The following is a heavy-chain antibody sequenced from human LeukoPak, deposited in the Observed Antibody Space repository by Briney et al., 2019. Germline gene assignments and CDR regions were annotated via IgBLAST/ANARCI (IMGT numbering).Heavy chain of an antibody. CDR2: IYTSGST. J-gene: IGHJ4*02. CDR1: GGSISNYY. Sequence: PSETLSLTCTVSGGSISNYYWSWIRQPAGKGLEWIGRIYTSGSTNYNPSLKSRVTMSIDTSKNQFSLKLSSVTAADTAAYYCASEGRGHYDSSGYYRFDYWGQGTLVTVSS. D-gene: IGHD3-22*01. V-gene: IGHV4-4*07. CDR3: ASEGRGHYDSSGYYRFDY.